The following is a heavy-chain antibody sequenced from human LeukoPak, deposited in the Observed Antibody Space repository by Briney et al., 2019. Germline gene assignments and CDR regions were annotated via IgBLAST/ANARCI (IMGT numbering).Heavy chain of an antibody. CDR3: ARQVSSGYYYY. V-gene: IGHV4-61*02. Sequence: PSETLSLTCTVSGGSISSGSYYWSWIRQPAGERLEWIGRIYTSGSANYNPSLKSRVTISVDKTKNQFSLKLSSVTAADTAVYYCARQVSSGYYYYWGQGTLVTVSS. CDR1: GGSISSGSYY. CDR2: IYTSGSA. J-gene: IGHJ4*02. D-gene: IGHD3-22*01.